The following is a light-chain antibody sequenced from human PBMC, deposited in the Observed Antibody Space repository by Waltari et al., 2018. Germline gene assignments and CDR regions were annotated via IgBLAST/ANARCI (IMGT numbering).Light chain of an antibody. V-gene: IGLV3-1*01. Sequence: SYELTQPPSVSVSPGQTASITCSGDKLGDKYVSWYQQKPGQSPVLVIYQDTKRSSGIPERFSGSNAGNTATLTISVTQARDEADYYWQAWDSSAAVFGGGTKLTVL. J-gene: IGLJ3*02. CDR1: KLGDKY. CDR2: QDT. CDR3: QAWDSSAAV.